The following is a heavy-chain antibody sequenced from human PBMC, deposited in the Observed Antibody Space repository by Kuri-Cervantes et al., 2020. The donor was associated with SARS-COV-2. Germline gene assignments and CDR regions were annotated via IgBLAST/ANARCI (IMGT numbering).Heavy chain of an antibody. D-gene: IGHD1-1*01. CDR1: GGPISSSSYY. Sequence: GSLRLSCTVSGGPISSSSYYWGWIRQPSGKGLEWIGSIYYSGSTYYNPSLKSRVTVSVDTSKNQFSLKLSSVTAADTAVYFCARGNGFYMDVWGKGTTVTVSS. CDR2: IYYSGST. V-gene: IGHV4-39*01. CDR3: ARGNGFYMDV. J-gene: IGHJ6*03.